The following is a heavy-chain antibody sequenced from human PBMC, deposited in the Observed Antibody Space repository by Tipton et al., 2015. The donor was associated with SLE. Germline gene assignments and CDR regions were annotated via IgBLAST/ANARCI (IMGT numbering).Heavy chain of an antibody. CDR1: GFTFSSYW. CDR2: IKQDGSEK. V-gene: IGHV3-7*01. D-gene: IGHD1-26*01. Sequence: GSLRLSCAASGFTFSSYWMSWVRQAPGKGLEWVANIKQDGSEKYYVDSVKGRFTISRDNAKNSLYLQMNSLRAEDTAVYYCARVAVGATGAEDAFDIWGQGTMVTVSS. CDR3: ARVAVGATGAEDAFDI. J-gene: IGHJ3*02.